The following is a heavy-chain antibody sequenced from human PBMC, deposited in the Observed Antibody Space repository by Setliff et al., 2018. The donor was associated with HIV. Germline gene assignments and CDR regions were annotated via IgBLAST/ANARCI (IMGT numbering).Heavy chain of an antibody. V-gene: IGHV4-4*09. CDR1: GVSINSHY. J-gene: IGHJ4*02. D-gene: IGHD3-3*01. Sequence: SETLSLTCTVSGVSINSHYWSWIRQPPGKGLEWIGYIYTGGSTNFNPSLKSRGTISVDTSKNQFSLKLNSVTAADTAVYYCARHGDYNFWSGYYFDFWGQGTLVTVS. CDR3: ARHGDYNFWSGYYFDF. CDR2: IYTGGST.